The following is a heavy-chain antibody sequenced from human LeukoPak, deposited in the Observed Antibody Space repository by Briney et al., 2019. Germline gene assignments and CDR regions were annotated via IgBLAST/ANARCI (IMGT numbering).Heavy chain of an antibody. CDR2: IYSGGST. Sequence: PGGSLRLSCAASEFSVGSNYMTWVRQAPGKGLEWVSLIYSGGSTYYADSVKGRFTISRDNSKNSLYLQMNSLRAEDTAVYYCARVIVFRGYKDVWGKGTTVTVSS. CDR3: ARVIVFRGYKDV. D-gene: IGHD1-26*01. V-gene: IGHV3-66*01. CDR1: EFSVGSNY. J-gene: IGHJ6*03.